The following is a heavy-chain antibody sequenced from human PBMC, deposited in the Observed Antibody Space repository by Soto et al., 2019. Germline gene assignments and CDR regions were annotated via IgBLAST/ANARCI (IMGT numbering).Heavy chain of an antibody. CDR3: ARSRVAKKWLVRSLWYFDL. CDR2: INAGNGNT. Sequence: GASVKVSCKASGYTFTSYAMHWVRQAPGQRLEWMGWINAGNGNTKYSQKFQGRVTITRDTSASTAYMELSSLRSEDTAVYYCARSRVAKKWLVRSLWYFDLWGRGTLVTVSS. D-gene: IGHD6-19*01. CDR1: GYTFTSYA. J-gene: IGHJ2*01. V-gene: IGHV1-3*01.